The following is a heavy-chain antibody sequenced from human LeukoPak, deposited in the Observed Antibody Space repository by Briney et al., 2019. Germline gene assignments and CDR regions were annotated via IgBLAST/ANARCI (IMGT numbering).Heavy chain of an antibody. J-gene: IGHJ4*02. Sequence: GGSLRLSCAASGFTFSSYAMSWVRQAPGKGLEWVSAISGSGGSTYYADSVKGRFTISRDNSKNTLYLRMNSLRAEDTAVYYCAKELITTLNLEPNYFDYWGQGTLVTVSS. D-gene: IGHD1-1*01. CDR3: AKELITTLNLEPNYFDY. CDR2: ISGSGGST. CDR1: GFTFSSYA. V-gene: IGHV3-23*01.